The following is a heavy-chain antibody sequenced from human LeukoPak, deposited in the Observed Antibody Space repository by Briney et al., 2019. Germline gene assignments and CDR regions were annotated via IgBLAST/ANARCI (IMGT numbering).Heavy chain of an antibody. CDR3: AKESGYDVDLEY. J-gene: IGHJ4*02. Sequence: GGSLRLSCAGSGFTFSTYWMHWVRQASGGGLVWVSGINIDGSTTSYAYSVKGRFTISTDNAKNKVYLQMSSLRAEDTAVYYCAKESGYDVDLEYWGQGALVTVSS. V-gene: IGHV3-74*01. CDR1: GFTFSTYW. CDR2: INIDGSTT. D-gene: IGHD5-12*01.